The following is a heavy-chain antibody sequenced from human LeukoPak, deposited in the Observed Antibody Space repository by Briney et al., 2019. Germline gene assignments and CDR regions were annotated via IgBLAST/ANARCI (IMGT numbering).Heavy chain of an antibody. Sequence: GGSLRLSCAASGFTVSRNYMSWVRQAPGKGLEWVSVIYSGGSTYYADSVKGRFTISRDNSKNTLYLQMNSLRADDTAVYYCARESSSFLDYWGQGTLVTVSS. CDR1: GFTVSRNY. J-gene: IGHJ4*02. CDR2: IYSGGST. D-gene: IGHD6-6*01. V-gene: IGHV3-53*01. CDR3: ARESSSFLDY.